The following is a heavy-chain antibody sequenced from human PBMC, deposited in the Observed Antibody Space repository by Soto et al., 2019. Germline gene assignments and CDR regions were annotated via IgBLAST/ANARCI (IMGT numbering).Heavy chain of an antibody. CDR1: GGSISSYY. J-gene: IGHJ6*02. D-gene: IGHD6-19*01. V-gene: IGHV4-59*01. Sequence: SETLSLTCTVSGGSISSYYWSWVRQPPGKGLEWIGYIYYSGSTNYNPSLKSRVTISVDTSKNQFSLKLSSVTAADTAVYYCARDAGIAVAGTGEYYYYGMDVWGQGTTVTVSS. CDR2: IYYSGST. CDR3: ARDAGIAVAGTGEYYYYGMDV.